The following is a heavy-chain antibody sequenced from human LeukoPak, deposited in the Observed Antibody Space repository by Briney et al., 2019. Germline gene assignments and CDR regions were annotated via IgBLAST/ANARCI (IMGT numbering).Heavy chain of an antibody. CDR2: INHSGST. D-gene: IGHD2-21*02. V-gene: IGHV4-34*03. Sequence: PSETLSLTCAVYGGSFSGYYWSWIRQPPGKGLEWIGEINHSGSTNYNPSLKSRVTISVDTSKNQFSLKLSSVTAADTAVYYCTRAYCGGDCYSAAYYFDYWGQGTLVTVSS. CDR1: GGSFSGYY. J-gene: IGHJ4*02. CDR3: TRAYCGGDCYSAAYYFDY.